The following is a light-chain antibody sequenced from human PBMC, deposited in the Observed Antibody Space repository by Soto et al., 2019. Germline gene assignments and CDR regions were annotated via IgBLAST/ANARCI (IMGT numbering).Light chain of an antibody. CDR1: QSVSSN. CDR3: QQHDKWPFT. CDR2: GAS. J-gene: IGKJ2*01. Sequence: EIVMTQSPVTLSVSPGERATLSCRASQSVSSNLAWYQQKPGQAPRLLICGASTRATGIPARLSGSGSGTEFTLTISSLQTEDFAVYYCQQHDKWPFTFGQGTKLDIK. V-gene: IGKV3-15*01.